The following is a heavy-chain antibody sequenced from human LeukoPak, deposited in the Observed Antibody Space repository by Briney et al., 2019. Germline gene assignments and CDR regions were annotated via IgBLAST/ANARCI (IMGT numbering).Heavy chain of an antibody. CDR3: AKDTHARYSYGYFQH. J-gene: IGHJ1*01. CDR1: GFTFDDYD. D-gene: IGHD5-18*01. V-gene: IGHV3-9*01. Sequence: GGSLRLSCAASGFTFDDYDMHWVRQAPGKGLEWVSGISWNSGSIGYADSVKGRFTISRDNAKNSLYLQMNSLRAEDTALYYCAKDTHARYSYGYFQHWGQGTLVTVSS. CDR2: ISWNSGSI.